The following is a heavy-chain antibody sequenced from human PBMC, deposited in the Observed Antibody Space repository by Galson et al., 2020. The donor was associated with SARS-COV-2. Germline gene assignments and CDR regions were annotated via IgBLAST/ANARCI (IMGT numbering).Heavy chain of an antibody. CDR2: IKSKINGEIR. CDR1: GFTFSDAW. Sequence: GESLKISCVVSGFTFSDAWMSWVRQAPGKGLEWLGRIKSKINGEIRDYAAPVRGRFTISRDDSKKTLYLYIDSLKTEDTAMYYCMTYYPHPHYSSVTSSYWGRGTLVTVSS. J-gene: IGHJ4*02. V-gene: IGHV3-15*01. D-gene: IGHD3-10*01. CDR3: MTYYPHPHYSSVTSSY.